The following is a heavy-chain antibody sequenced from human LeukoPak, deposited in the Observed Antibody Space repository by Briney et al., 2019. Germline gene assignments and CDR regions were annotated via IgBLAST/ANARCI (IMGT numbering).Heavy chain of an antibody. V-gene: IGHV4-59*04. CDR2: IYYSGST. CDR3: ARQGPTYGYFDY. D-gene: IGHD1-26*01. J-gene: IGHJ4*02. Sequence: SETLSLTCAISGGSINNYYWSWIRQPPGKGLEWIGYIYYSGSTSYNPSLKSRVTISVDTSKNQFSLRLSSVTAADTAVYYCARQGPTYGYFDYWGQGTLVTVSS. CDR1: GGSINNYY.